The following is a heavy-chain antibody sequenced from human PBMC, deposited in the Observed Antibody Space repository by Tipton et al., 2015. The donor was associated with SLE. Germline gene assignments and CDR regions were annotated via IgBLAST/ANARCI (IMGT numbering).Heavy chain of an antibody. V-gene: IGHV4-38-2*02. D-gene: IGHD3-16*01. CDR1: GYSISSGYY. J-gene: IGHJ4*02. Sequence: TLSLTCTVSGYSISSGYYWGWIRQPPGKGLEWIRSIYHSGSTYYNPSLKSRVTISVDTSKNQFSLKLSSVTAADTAVYYCARGGDYWGQGTLVTVSS. CDR3: ARGGDY. CDR2: IYHSGST.